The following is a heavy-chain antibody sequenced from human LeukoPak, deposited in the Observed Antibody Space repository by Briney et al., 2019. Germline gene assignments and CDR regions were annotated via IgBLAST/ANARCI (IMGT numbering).Heavy chain of an antibody. J-gene: IGHJ4*02. D-gene: IGHD4-17*01. CDR1: GFTVSSNY. V-gene: IGHV3-66*01. CDR2: IYSGGST. CDR3: ARDPGYGDYYFDY. Sequence: GGSLRLSCAASGFTVSSNYMSWVRQAPGKGLEWVSIIYSGGSTYYADSVKGRFTISRDNSKNTLYLQMNRLRAEDTAVYYCARDPGYGDYYFDYWGQGTLVTVSS.